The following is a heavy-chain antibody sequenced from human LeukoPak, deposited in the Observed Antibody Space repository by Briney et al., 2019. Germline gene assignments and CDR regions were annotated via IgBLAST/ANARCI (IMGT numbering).Heavy chain of an antibody. J-gene: IGHJ3*02. Sequence: SGPALVRPTHTLTLTCTLTGFARRTSGMRVSWIRQPPGKALEWFARIDWDDDKFYSTSLKTRLTISKDTTNNPVVLKMTNMDPVDTDTYYCARSGPDALYCSGGSCYSIAFDIWGQGTMVTVSS. CDR1: GFARRTSGMR. CDR2: IDWDDDK. CDR3: ARSGPDALYCSGGSCYSIAFDI. V-gene: IGHV2-70*04. D-gene: IGHD2-15*01.